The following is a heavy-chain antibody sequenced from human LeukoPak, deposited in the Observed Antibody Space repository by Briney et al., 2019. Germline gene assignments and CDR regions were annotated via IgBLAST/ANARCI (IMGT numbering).Heavy chain of an antibody. Sequence: GGSLRLSCAASGFTFSSYAMHWVRQAPGKGLEWVAVISYDGSNKYYADSVKGRFTISRDDSKNSLYLQMNSLTTEDTAVYYCARVALRSCSGDYCSRYFDLWGRGTLVIVSS. D-gene: IGHD3-3*01. CDR2: ISYDGSNK. CDR1: GFTFSSYA. J-gene: IGHJ2*01. V-gene: IGHV3-30-3*01. CDR3: ARVALRSCSGDYCSRYFDL.